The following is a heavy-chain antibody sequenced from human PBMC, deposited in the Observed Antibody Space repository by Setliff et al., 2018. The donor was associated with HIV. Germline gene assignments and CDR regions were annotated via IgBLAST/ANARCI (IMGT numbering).Heavy chain of an antibody. J-gene: IGHJ4*02. CDR3: ARVETTVTSRLDY. CDR1: GYSIRGGYY. Sequence: SETLSLTCNVSGYSIRGGYYWGWIRQSPGKGLEWIGTMFRTGTSYYNPALKSRVTISVDTSKNQFSLRLTSVTAADTAVYFCARVETTVTSRLDYWGQGTLVTVSS. V-gene: IGHV4-38-2*02. CDR2: MFRTGTS. D-gene: IGHD4-17*01.